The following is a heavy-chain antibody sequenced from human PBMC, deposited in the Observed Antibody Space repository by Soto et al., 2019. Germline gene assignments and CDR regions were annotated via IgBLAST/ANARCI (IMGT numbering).Heavy chain of an antibody. V-gene: IGHV3-48*02. J-gene: IGHJ4*02. CDR1: GFTFSSYS. CDR2: ITSSGTTV. Sequence: DLVESGGGLVQPGGSLRLSCAASGFTFSSYSLNWVRQAPGKGLEWVSYITSSGTTVYYADSVRGRFTISRDNAKNSLYLQMNSLRDDETAVYYCARGSSNWAYYFDFWGQGTLVTVSS. CDR3: ARGSSNWAYYFDF. D-gene: IGHD6-13*01.